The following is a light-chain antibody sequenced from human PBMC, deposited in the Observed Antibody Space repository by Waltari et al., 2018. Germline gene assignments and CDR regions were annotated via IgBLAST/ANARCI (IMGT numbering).Light chain of an antibody. CDR1: QSVRGDS. CDR3: QQYDDSWVT. J-gene: IGKJ4*01. CDR2: AVS. Sequence: EIVLTQSPGTLSLFPGERATVSCRASQSVRGDSLVWYQKKPGQAPRLLIYAVSSRATGIPDRFSGSGSETDFTLTISRLEPEDFALYYCQQYDDSWVTFGGGTKVEIK. V-gene: IGKV3-20*01.